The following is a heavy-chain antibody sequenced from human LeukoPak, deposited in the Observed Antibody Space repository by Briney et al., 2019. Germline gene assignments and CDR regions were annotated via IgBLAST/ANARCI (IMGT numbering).Heavy chain of an antibody. V-gene: IGHV4-59*11. CDR2: IYYSGST. CDR1: GGSISSLD. Sequence: APESMFLPCSNTGGSISSLDWSWIRQPPGKGLEWIGYIYYSGSTNYNPSLKSRVTISVDTSKNQFSLKLSSVTAADTAVYYCARDLEMEGWFDPWGQGTLVTVSS. CDR3: ARDLEMEGWFDP. D-gene: IGHD5-24*01. J-gene: IGHJ5*02.